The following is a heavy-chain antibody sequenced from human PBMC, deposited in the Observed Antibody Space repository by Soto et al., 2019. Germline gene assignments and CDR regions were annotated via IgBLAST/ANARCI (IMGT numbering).Heavy chain of an antibody. CDR3: ARLTVDYDFWSGYYIYYYYYYMDV. CDR1: GFTFSSYG. CDR2: IWYDGSNK. J-gene: IGHJ6*03. D-gene: IGHD3-3*01. Sequence: QVQLVESGGGVVQPGRSLRLSCAASGFTFSSYGMHWVRQAPGKGLEWVAVIWYDGSNKYYADSVKGRFTISRDNSKNTLYLQMNSLRVEDTAVYYCARLTVDYDFWSGYYIYYYYYYMDVWGKGTTVTVSS. V-gene: IGHV3-33*01.